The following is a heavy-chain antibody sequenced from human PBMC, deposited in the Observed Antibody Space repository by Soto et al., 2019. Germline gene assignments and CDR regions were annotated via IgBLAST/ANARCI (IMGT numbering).Heavy chain of an antibody. V-gene: IGHV4-59*08. J-gene: IGHJ4*02. CDR2: IYYSGST. Sequence: SETLSLTCTVSGGSISSYYWSWIRQPPGKGLEWIGYIYYSGSTNYNPSLKGRVTISVDTSKNQFSLKLSSVTAADTAVYYCARSIAARPLADYWGQGTLVTVSS. CDR3: ARSIAARPLADY. CDR1: GGSISSYY. D-gene: IGHD6-6*01.